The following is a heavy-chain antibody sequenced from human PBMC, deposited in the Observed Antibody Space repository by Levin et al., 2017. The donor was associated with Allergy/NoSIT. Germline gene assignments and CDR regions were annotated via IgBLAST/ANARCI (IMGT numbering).Heavy chain of an antibody. CDR2: ISYDGSNK. Sequence: PGGSLRLSCAASGFTFSSYGMHWVRQAPGKGLEWVAVISYDGSNKYYADSVKGRFTISRDNSKNTLYLQMNSLRAEDTAVYYCAKDLPGYGGAGDYWGQGTLVTVSS. CDR1: GFTFSSYG. CDR3: AKDLPGYGGAGDY. J-gene: IGHJ4*02. D-gene: IGHD1-26*01. V-gene: IGHV3-30*18.